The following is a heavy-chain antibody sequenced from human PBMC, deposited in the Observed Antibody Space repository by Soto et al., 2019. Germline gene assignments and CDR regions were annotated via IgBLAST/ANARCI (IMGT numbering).Heavy chain of an antibody. CDR3: ARGMGSSGWPRYCYYYGMDV. Sequence: ASVKVSCKASGYTFTSYYMHWVRLAPGQGLEWMGIINPSGGSTSYAQKFQGRVTMTRDTSTSTVYMELSSLRSEDTAVYYCARGMGSSGWPRYCYYYGMDVWGQGTTVTVSS. V-gene: IGHV1-46*01. D-gene: IGHD6-19*01. CDR2: INPSGGST. CDR1: GYTFTSYY. J-gene: IGHJ6*02.